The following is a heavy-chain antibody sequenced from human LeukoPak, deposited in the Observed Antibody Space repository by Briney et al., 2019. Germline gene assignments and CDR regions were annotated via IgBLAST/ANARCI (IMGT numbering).Heavy chain of an antibody. Sequence: PGGSLRLSCAASGFTFSGSAMHWVRQASGKGLEWVGRIRSKTNSYATAYAASGKGRFTISRDDSKNTAYLQMNSLKTEDTAVYYCTRYNYDGSGYYYLFDYWGQGTLVTVSS. V-gene: IGHV3-73*01. D-gene: IGHD3-22*01. CDR2: IRSKTNSYAT. CDR3: TRYNYDGSGYYYLFDY. J-gene: IGHJ4*02. CDR1: GFTFSGSA.